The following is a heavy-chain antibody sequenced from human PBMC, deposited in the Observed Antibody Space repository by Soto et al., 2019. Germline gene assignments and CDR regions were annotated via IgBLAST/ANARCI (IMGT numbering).Heavy chain of an antibody. CDR3: ARRIVVVPAAILWPPVFDY. Sequence: GGSLRLSCAASGFTFSSYAMSWVRQAPGKGLEWVSAISGSGGSTYYPDSVKGRFTLSRDNAKNTLYLQMNSLRAEDTAVYYCARRIVVVPAAILWPPVFDYWGQGTLVTVSS. CDR1: GFTFSSYA. V-gene: IGHV3-23*01. D-gene: IGHD2-2*01. J-gene: IGHJ4*02. CDR2: ISGSGGST.